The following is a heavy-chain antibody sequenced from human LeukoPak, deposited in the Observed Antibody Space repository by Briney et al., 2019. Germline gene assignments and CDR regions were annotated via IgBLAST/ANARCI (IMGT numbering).Heavy chain of an antibody. J-gene: IGHJ6*03. D-gene: IGHD3-3*01. CDR2: INSDGSST. CDR1: GFTFSSYW. Sequence: GGSLRLSCAASGFTFSSYWMHWVRQAPGKGLVWVSRINSDGSSTSYADSVKGRFTISRDNAKNSLYLQMNSLRAEDTAVYYCARTLRGGSGYPYYYYYMDVWGKGTTVTVSS. CDR3: ARTLRGGSGYPYYYYYMDV. V-gene: IGHV3-74*01.